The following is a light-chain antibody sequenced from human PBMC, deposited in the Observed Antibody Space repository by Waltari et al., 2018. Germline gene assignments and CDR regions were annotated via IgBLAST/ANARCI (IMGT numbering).Light chain of an antibody. Sequence: TVMTQSPAPLSVSSGQRAPPSCRASQSLSNYLTWYQQKPGQAPRLLIYDASTRATGIPARFSGSGSGTEFTLAISSLQSEDIAVYYCQQYGSWPLTFGGGTKVEFK. V-gene: IGKV3-15*01. CDR1: QSLSNY. J-gene: IGKJ4*01. CDR2: DAS. CDR3: QQYGSWPLT.